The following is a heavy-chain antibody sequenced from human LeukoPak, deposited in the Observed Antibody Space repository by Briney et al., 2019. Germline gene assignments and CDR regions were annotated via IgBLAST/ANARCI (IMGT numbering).Heavy chain of an antibody. CDR3: AKRPYCSGAVGYHIDY. CDR1: GFTFSSYA. J-gene: IGHJ4*02. Sequence: GGSLRLSCAASGFTFSSYAMSWVRQAPGKGMEWVSTISGSGGSTYYADSVKGRFTISRDNSKNTVYLQLNSLRAEDTAVYYCAKRPYCSGAVGYHIDYWGQGTLVTGSS. D-gene: IGHD2-15*01. CDR2: ISGSGGST. V-gene: IGHV3-23*01.